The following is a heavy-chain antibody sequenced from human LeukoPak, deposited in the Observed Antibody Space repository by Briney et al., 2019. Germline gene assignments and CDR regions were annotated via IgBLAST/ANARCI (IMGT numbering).Heavy chain of an antibody. CDR1: GFTFSVYW. CDR2: ISGSGGST. Sequence: GGSLRLSCAASGFTFSVYWMYWVRQAPGKGLEWVSAISGSGGSTYYADSVKGRFTISRDNSKNTLYLQMNSLRAEDTAVYYCAKAPGAYCGGDCYRVNWFDPWGQGTLVTVSS. CDR3: AKAPGAYCGGDCYRVNWFDP. J-gene: IGHJ5*02. V-gene: IGHV3-23*01. D-gene: IGHD2-21*02.